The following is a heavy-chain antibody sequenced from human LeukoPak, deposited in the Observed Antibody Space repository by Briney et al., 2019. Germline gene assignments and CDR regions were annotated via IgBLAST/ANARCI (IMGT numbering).Heavy chain of an antibody. CDR2: ISGSGDKT. CDR3: ARLLTGYAGGFDY. Sequence: PGGSLRLSCAASGFTFNYALSWVRQAPGKGLEWVSGISGSGDKTYYADSVEGRFTISRDNSKNTLYLQMNSLRAEDTAVYYCARLLTGYAGGFDYWGQGTLVTVSS. J-gene: IGHJ4*02. CDR1: GFTFNYA. V-gene: IGHV3-23*01. D-gene: IGHD3-9*01.